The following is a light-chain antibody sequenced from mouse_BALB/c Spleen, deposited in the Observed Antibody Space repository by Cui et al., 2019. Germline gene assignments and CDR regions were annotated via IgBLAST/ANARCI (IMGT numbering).Light chain of an antibody. CDR3: RQCYSYPLT. J-gene: IGKJ5*01. Sequence: NIVMTQYPKSMSMLAEERDTFSSKDNENVGTYVSWYQQKPEQSPKLRIYGASNRYTGVPDRFTGSGSATDFTLTISSMQAEDLADYHCRQCYSYPLTFGAGTKLELK. CDR1: ENVGTY. CDR2: GAS. V-gene: IGKV6-20*01.